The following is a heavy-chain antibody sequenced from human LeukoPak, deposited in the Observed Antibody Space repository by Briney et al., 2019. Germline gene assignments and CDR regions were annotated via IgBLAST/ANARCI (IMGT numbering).Heavy chain of an antibody. CDR1: GYTFTGYY. Sequence: ASVKVSCKASGYTFTGYYMHWVRQAPGQRLEWMGWINAGNGNTKYSQEFQGRVTITRDTSASTAYMELSSLRSEDMAVYYCARDRYDSSGYYYYYYMDVWGKGTTVTVSS. CDR3: ARDRYDSSGYYYYYYMDV. J-gene: IGHJ6*03. D-gene: IGHD3-22*01. CDR2: INAGNGNT. V-gene: IGHV1-3*03.